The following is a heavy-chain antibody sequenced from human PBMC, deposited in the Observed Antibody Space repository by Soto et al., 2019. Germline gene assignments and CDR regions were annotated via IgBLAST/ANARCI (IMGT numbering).Heavy chain of an antibody. V-gene: IGHV1-46*01. D-gene: IGHD3-10*01. CDR1: GYTFTNYY. Sequence: QVQLVQSGAEVKKPGASVKVSCRASGYTFTNYYIHWVRQAPGQGLEWMTIINPMSGSTNYAQNFQGRSTLTMDTSTNTVYMDLSSLRFEDTAVYFCARDLLAGDFWGQGTLVTVSS. J-gene: IGHJ4*02. CDR3: ARDLLAGDF. CDR2: INPMSGST.